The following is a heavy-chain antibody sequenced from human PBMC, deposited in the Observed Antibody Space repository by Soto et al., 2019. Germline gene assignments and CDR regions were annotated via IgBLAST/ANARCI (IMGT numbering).Heavy chain of an antibody. D-gene: IGHD3-16*02. CDR3: TRHAVIPRLQFGMDV. Sequence: SSETLSLTYIFSCTSVICYYCSWRRQPPGKGLELRGYIYYGGTTLYNHSVQSRVTISVDTSNNQVSMKLKSVTAEDTALYYCTRHAVIPRLQFGMDVWGQGTTVTVSS. J-gene: IGHJ6*02. CDR2: IYYGGTT. V-gene: IGHV4-59*02. CDR1: CTSVICYY.